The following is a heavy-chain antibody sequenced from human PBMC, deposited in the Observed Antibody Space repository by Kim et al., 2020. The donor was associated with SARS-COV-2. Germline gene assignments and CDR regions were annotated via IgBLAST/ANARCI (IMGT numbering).Heavy chain of an antibody. J-gene: IGHJ6*02. D-gene: IGHD6-13*01. CDR3: AKDEVQQQLVLLPGDYYGMDV. CDR2: ISGSGGST. V-gene: IGHV3-23*01. Sequence: GGSLRLSCAASGFTFSSYAMSWVRQAPGKGLEWVSAISGSGGSTYYADSVKGRFTISRDNSKNTLYLQMNSLRAEDTAVYYCAKDEVQQQLVLLPGDYYGMDVWGQGTTVTVSS. CDR1: GFTFSSYA.